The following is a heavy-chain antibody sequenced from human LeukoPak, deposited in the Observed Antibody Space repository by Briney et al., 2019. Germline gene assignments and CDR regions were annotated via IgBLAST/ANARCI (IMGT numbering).Heavy chain of an antibody. CDR3: ERQSDKGGLYTDY. Sequence: GASLKISCKGSGYSFTSYWIGWVRQMPGKGLEWMGIISPGDSDTRYSQSFQGKVTISADKSISSAYLQWSSLKASDTGMYYCERQSDKGGLYTDYWGQGTLVTVSS. CDR2: ISPGDSDT. D-gene: IGHD1-1*01. V-gene: IGHV5-51*01. CDR1: GYSFTSYW. J-gene: IGHJ4*02.